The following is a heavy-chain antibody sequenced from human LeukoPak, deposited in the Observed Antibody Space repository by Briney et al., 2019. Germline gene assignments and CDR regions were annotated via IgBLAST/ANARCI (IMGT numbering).Heavy chain of an antibody. D-gene: IGHD6-13*01. CDR1: GFTSSSYG. Sequence: GESLKISCAASGFTSSSYGMHWVRQAPGRGLEWVAYIRYDGSNEYYADSVKGRFTISRDNSKNTLYLQMNSLRAEDTAVYYCAKDEAAAVLGGSSYFDYWGQGTLVTVSS. V-gene: IGHV3-30*02. J-gene: IGHJ4*02. CDR3: AKDEAAAVLGGSSYFDY. CDR2: IRYDGSNE.